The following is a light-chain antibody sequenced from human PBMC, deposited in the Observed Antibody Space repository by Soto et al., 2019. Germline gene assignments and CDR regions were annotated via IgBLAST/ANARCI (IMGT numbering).Light chain of an antibody. CDR2: GAV. CDR1: QSISSK. J-gene: IGKJ1*01. Sequence: EVVMTQSPAVLSVSPGETATLSCRASQSISSKLAWYQQKPGQAPRLLIYGAVTRATGIPARFSGSGYTTDFTLTISSLHSEDCAVYYCQQYNNWLSWTFGQGTKVEIK. V-gene: IGKV3-15*01. CDR3: QQYNNWLSWT.